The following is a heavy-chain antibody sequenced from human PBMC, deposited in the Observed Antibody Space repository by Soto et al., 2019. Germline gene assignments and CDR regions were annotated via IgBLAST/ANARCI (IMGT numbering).Heavy chain of an antibody. Sequence: QVQLVESGGGVVQPGRSLRLSCAASGFTFSSYGMHWVRQAPGKGLEWVAVISYDGSNKYYADSVKGRFTISRDNSKNTLYLQMNSLRAEDTAVYYCAKAIGHGSHFWGQGTLVTVSS. D-gene: IGHD3-3*02. V-gene: IGHV3-30*18. CDR3: AKAIGHGSHF. J-gene: IGHJ4*02. CDR1: GFTFSSYG. CDR2: ISYDGSNK.